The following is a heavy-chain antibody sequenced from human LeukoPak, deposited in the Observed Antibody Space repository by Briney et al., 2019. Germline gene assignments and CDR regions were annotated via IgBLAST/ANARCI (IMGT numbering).Heavy chain of an antibody. D-gene: IGHD2-21*02. CDR2: IYYSGSP. V-gene: IGHV4-39*07. Sequence: SETVSLTCTVSGGSISSSSYYWGWIRQPPGKGLEWIGSIYYSGSPYYNPSLKSRVTISVDTSKSRFSLKLSSVTAADTAVYYCARGAYCGGDCSDAFDIWGQGTMVTVSS. J-gene: IGHJ3*02. CDR3: ARGAYCGGDCSDAFDI. CDR1: GGSISSSSYY.